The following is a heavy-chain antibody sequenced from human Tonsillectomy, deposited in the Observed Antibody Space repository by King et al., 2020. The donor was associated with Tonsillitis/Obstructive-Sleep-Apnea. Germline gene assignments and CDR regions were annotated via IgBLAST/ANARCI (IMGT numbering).Heavy chain of an antibody. D-gene: IGHD2-8*01. Sequence: QLQESGPGLVKPSETLSLTCTVSGGSISSYYWSWILQPPGKGLEWIGYISYSGSTNYNPSLKSRVTMSVDTSKNQFSLKLSSVTAADTAVYYCARDMVLEAGGDAFDIWGQGTMVIVSS. CDR2: ISYSGST. V-gene: IGHV4-59*01. CDR3: ARDMVLEAGGDAFDI. J-gene: IGHJ3*02. CDR1: GGSISSYY.